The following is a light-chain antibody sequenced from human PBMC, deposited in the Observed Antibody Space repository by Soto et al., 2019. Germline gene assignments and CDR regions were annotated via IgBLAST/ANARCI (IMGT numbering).Light chain of an antibody. CDR3: SSYTSSSSYV. CDR1: SSDVGSYNY. CDR2: DVS. V-gene: IGLV2-14*01. Sequence: QSVLTQPASVSGSPGQSITISCTGTSSDVGSYNYVSWYQQHPGKAPKLMIYDVSKRPSGVSNRFSGSKSGNTASLTISVLQAEDAADYYCSSYTSSSSYVFGTGTKLTVL. J-gene: IGLJ1*01.